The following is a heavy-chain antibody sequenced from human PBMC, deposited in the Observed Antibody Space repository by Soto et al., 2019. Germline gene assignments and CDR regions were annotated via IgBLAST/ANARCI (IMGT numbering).Heavy chain of an antibody. CDR2: ISAHNGNT. Sequence: QVHLVQSGAEVKKPGASVKVSCKGSGYDFTTYGITWLRQTPGQGLEWMAWISAHNGNTDYAQKLQGRVTVTRDTSTSTAYMELRRLRSDDTAVYYCARGRSGDYWGQGALVTVSS. J-gene: IGHJ4*02. CDR1: GYDFTTYG. CDR3: ARGRSGDY. V-gene: IGHV1-18*01.